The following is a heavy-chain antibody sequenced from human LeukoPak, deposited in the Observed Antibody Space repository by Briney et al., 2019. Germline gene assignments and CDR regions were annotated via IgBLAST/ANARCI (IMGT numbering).Heavy chain of an antibody. V-gene: IGHV3-23*01. Sequence: GGSLRLSCAASGFTFSTNAMSWVRQAPGKGLEWVSAISGRTGSTYYSDSVKGRFTISRDNSKSTLYLQMNSLRAEDTAIYYCTKGMATIRRHIDSWGQGTLVTVSS. CDR2: ISGRTGST. CDR3: TKGMATIRRHIDS. CDR1: GFTFSTNA. D-gene: IGHD5-24*01. J-gene: IGHJ4*02.